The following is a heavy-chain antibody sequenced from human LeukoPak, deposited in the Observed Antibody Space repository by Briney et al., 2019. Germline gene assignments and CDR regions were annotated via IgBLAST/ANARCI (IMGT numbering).Heavy chain of an antibody. Sequence: SKTLSLPGTVSGGSIGSYYWSWIRRPAGKGLKWIGRIYTRGSTNYNPSLKSRVTISGDKSKNQFSLKLSSVTAADTAVYYCARWGSGYYNFDLWGRGTLVTVSS. D-gene: IGHD3-22*01. V-gene: IGHV4-4*07. CDR3: ARWGSGYYNFDL. CDR2: IYTRGST. CDR1: GGSIGSYY. J-gene: IGHJ2*01.